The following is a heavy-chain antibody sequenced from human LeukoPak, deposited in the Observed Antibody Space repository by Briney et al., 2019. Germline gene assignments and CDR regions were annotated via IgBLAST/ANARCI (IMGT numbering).Heavy chain of an antibody. D-gene: IGHD2-2*01. Sequence: TLSLTCTVSGGSISSGGYYWSWIRQHPGKGLEWIGYIYYSGSTYYNPSLKSRVTISVDTSKNQFSLKLSSVTAADTAVYYCASTYCSSTSCYRDYYYGMDVWGQGTTVTVSS. J-gene: IGHJ6*02. V-gene: IGHV4-30-4*08. CDR1: GGSISSGGYY. CDR3: ASTYCSSTSCYRDYYYGMDV. CDR2: IYYSGST.